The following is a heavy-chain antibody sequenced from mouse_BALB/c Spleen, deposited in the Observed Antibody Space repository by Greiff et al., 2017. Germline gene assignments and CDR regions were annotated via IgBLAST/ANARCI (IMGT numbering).Heavy chain of an antibody. D-gene: IGHD4-1*01. J-gene: IGHJ2*01. CDR2: IDPANGNT. Sequence: VHVKQSGAELVKPGASVKLSCTASGFNIKDTYMHWVKQRPEQGLEWIGRIDPANGNTKYDPKFQGKATITADTSSNTAYLQLSSLTSEDTAVYYCASGAGDYWGQGTTLTVSS. CDR3: ASGAGDY. V-gene: IGHV14-3*02. CDR1: GFNIKDTY.